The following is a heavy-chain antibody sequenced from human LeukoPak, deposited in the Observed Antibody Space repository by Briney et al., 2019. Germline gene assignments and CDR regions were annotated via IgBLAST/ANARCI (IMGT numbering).Heavy chain of an antibody. D-gene: IGHD3-22*01. J-gene: IGHJ4*02. CDR3: GYYDSSGYYLGGGY. Sequence: SETLSLTCTVSGGSLSSYYWSWIRQPPGKGLEWIGYIYYSGSTNYNPSLKSRVTISVDTSKNQFSLNLSSLTAADTAVYYCGYYDSSGYYLGGGYWGQGTLVTVSS. CDR1: GGSLSSYY. V-gene: IGHV4-59*01. CDR2: IYYSGST.